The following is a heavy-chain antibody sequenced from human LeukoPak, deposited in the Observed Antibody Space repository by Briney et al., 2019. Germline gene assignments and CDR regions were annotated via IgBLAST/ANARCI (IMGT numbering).Heavy chain of an antibody. CDR1: GGSFSGYY. V-gene: IGHV4-34*01. CDR2: INHSGST. Sequence: SETLSLTCAVYGGSFSGYYWSWIRQPPGKGLEWIGEINHSGSTNYNPSLKSRVTISVATSKNQFSLKLSSVTAADTAVYYCARHGGDYGDNYFDYWGQGTLVTVS. J-gene: IGHJ4*02. CDR3: ARHGGDYGDNYFDY. D-gene: IGHD4-17*01.